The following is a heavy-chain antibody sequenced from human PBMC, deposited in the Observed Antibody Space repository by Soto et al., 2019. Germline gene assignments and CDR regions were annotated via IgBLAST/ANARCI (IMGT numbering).Heavy chain of an antibody. D-gene: IGHD6-13*01. CDR2: IYYSGST. V-gene: IGHV4-59*01. Sequence: SETLSLTCTVSGGSISSYYWSWIRQPPGKGLEWIGYIYYSGSTNYNPSLKSRVTISVDTSKNQFSLKLSSVTAADTAAYYCARAIGRYSSSWPKWFDPWGQGTLVTVSS. J-gene: IGHJ5*02. CDR3: ARAIGRYSSSWPKWFDP. CDR1: GGSISSYY.